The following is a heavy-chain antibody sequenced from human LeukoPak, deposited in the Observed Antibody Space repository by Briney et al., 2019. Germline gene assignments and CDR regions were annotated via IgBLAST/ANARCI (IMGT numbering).Heavy chain of an antibody. J-gene: IGHJ4*02. V-gene: IGHV3-7*03. CDR2: IKQDGSEK. CDR3: ARDRGYCSGGSCYRYFDY. D-gene: IGHD2-15*01. Sequence: GGSLRLSCAASGFTFSSYWMSWVRQAPGKGLEWVANIKQDGSEKYYVDSVKGRFTISRDNAKNSLYLQMNSLRAEDTAVYYCARDRGYCSGGSCYRYFDYRGQGTLVTVSS. CDR1: GFTFSSYW.